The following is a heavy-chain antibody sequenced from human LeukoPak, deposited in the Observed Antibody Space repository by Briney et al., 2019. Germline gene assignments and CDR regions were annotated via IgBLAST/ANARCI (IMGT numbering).Heavy chain of an antibody. CDR3: ARVSRSWMAGRGGYNYVY. D-gene: IGHD5-24*01. CDR1: GYTFTGYY. V-gene: IGHV1-2*02. J-gene: IGHJ4*02. CDR2: INPNSGGT. Sequence: DSVKVSCKASGYTFTGYYMHWVRQAPGQGLEWMGWINPNSGGTNYAQKFQGGVTMTRDTSISTAYMELSRLRSDDTAVYYCARVSRSWMAGRGGYNYVYWGQGTLVTVSS.